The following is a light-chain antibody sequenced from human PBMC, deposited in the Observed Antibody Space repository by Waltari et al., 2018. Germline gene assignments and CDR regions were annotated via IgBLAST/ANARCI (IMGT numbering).Light chain of an antibody. CDR1: QSVSTY. Sequence: EIVLTQSPGTLSLSPGERATLSCRASQSVSTYLAWYQQKPGQAPRLLIYHASSRATGIPDRFSGSGSGTDFSLTISRLELEDFAVYYCQHYLRLPATFGQGTKVEIK. CDR2: HAS. V-gene: IGKV3-20*01. CDR3: QHYLRLPAT. J-gene: IGKJ1*01.